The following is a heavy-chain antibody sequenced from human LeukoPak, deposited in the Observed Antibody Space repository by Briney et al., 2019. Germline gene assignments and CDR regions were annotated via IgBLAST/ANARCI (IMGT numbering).Heavy chain of an antibody. CDR2: INPNSGGT. CDR1: GYTFTDYY. J-gene: IGHJ4*02. Sequence: ASVKVSCKASGYTFTDYYMHWVRQAPGQGLEWMGWINPNSGGTNYAQSFQGRVTMTRDTSISTAYMELSRLRSGDTAVYYCARQDYYDSTGLDYWGQGTLVTVSS. D-gene: IGHD3-22*01. CDR3: ARQDYYDSTGLDY. V-gene: IGHV1-2*02.